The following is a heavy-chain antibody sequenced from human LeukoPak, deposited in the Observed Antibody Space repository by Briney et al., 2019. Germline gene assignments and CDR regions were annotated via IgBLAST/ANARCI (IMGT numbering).Heavy chain of an antibody. CDR3: ARDLQYQLLSSGY. V-gene: IGHV1-2*02. CDR1: GYTFTGYY. J-gene: IGHJ4*02. Sequence: ASVKVSCKASGYTFTGYYMHWVRQAPRQGLEWMGWINPNSGGTNYAQKFQGRVTMTRDTSISTAYMELSRLRSDDTAVYYCARDLQYQLLSSGYWGQGTLVTVSS. D-gene: IGHD2-2*01. CDR2: INPNSGGT.